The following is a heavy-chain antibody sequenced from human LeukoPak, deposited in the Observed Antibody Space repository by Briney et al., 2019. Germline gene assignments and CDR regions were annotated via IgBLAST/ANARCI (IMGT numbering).Heavy chain of an antibody. D-gene: IGHD3-22*01. J-gene: IGHJ4*02. CDR2: FDPEDGET. CDR3: ARDAIDSSGYYSTDLIDY. CDR1: GYTLTELS. Sequence: ASVKVSCKVSGYTLTELSMHWVRQAPGKGLEWMGGFDPEDGETIYAQKFQGRVTMTRDMSTSTVYMELSSLRSEDTAVYYCARDAIDSSGYYSTDLIDYWGQGTLVTVSS. V-gene: IGHV1-24*01.